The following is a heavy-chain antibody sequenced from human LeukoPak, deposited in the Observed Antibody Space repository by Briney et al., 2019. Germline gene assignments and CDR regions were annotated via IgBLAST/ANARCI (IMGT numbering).Heavy chain of an antibody. J-gene: IGHJ6*04. CDR1: GGSISSYY. V-gene: IGHV4-59*01. CDR3: ARSAGYCSGGSCYFSGMDV. D-gene: IGHD2-15*01. Sequence: PSETLSLTCTVSGGSISSYYWSWTRQPPGKGLEWIGYIYYSGSTNYNPSLKSRVTISVDTSKNQFSLKLSSVTAADTAVYYCARSAGYCSGGSCYFSGMDVWGKGTTVTVSS. CDR2: IYYSGST.